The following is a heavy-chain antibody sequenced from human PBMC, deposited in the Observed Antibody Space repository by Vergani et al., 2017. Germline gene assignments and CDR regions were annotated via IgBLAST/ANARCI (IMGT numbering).Heavy chain of an antibody. D-gene: IGHD3-16*01. CDR2: IYHSGST. CDR3: ARAGWGSYSFDGMDV. Sequence: QVQLEESGPGLVKPSETLSLTCAVSGGSISSSNWWSWVRQPPGKGLEWIGEIYHSGSTNYNPSLKSRVTISVDKSENQFSLKLSSVTAADTAVYYCARAGWGSYSFDGMDVWGQGTTVTVSS. J-gene: IGHJ6*02. V-gene: IGHV4-4*02. CDR1: GGSISSSNW.